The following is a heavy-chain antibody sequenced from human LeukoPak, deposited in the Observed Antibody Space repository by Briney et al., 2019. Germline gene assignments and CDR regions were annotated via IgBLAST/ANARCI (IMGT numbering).Heavy chain of an antibody. Sequence: SETLSLTCTVSGGSISSYYWNWIRQPPGKGLEWIGYIYDNGNTNYNPSFKSRVTISVDTSRNQFSLKLRSVTSADTAVYYCARDSGTYWYLQHWGQGTLVTVSS. J-gene: IGHJ1*01. CDR3: ARDSGTYWYLQH. V-gene: IGHV4-59*01. CDR1: GGSISSYY. CDR2: IYDNGNT. D-gene: IGHD1-26*01.